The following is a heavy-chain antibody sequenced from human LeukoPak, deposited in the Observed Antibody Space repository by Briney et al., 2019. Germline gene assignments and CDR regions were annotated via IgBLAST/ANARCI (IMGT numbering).Heavy chain of an antibody. Sequence: GGSLRLSCAASGFTFTSYAMNWVRQAPGKGLEWVSAISGSGGSTYYADSVKGRFTVSRDNSENTLFLQMNSLRAEDTAIYYCASSLSSTTDYWGQGTLVIVSS. D-gene: IGHD6-13*01. CDR3: ASSLSSTTDY. CDR2: ISGSGGST. V-gene: IGHV3-23*01. J-gene: IGHJ4*02. CDR1: GFTFTSYA.